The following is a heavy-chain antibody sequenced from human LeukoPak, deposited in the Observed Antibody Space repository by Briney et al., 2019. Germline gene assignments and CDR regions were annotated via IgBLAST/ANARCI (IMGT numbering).Heavy chain of an antibody. CDR2: INKDVSRI. CDR1: GFSFSRYW. Sequence: GGSLRLSCAGSGFSFSRYWMAWVRQAPGKGLEWVASINKDVSRIHYVDSVKGRFTISRVNAKNSVFLQMNSLRVEDTAVYYCARLKDDVTKFDYWGQGTLVTVSS. D-gene: IGHD2-8*01. J-gene: IGHJ4*02. V-gene: IGHV3-7*01. CDR3: ARLKDDVTKFDY.